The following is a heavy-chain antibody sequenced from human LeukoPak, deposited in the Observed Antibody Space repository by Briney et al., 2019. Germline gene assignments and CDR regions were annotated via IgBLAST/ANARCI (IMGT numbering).Heavy chain of an antibody. J-gene: IGHJ5*02. V-gene: IGHV3-30*02. D-gene: IGHD3-10*01. CDR3: AGRGTMVRGVFDP. CDR2: IRYDGSNK. Sequence: GGSLRLSCAASGFTFSSYGMHRVRQAPGKGLEWVAFIRYDGSNKYYADSVKGRFTISRDNSKNTLYLQMNSLRAEDTAVYYCAGRGTMVRGVFDPWGQGTLVTVSS. CDR1: GFTFSSYG.